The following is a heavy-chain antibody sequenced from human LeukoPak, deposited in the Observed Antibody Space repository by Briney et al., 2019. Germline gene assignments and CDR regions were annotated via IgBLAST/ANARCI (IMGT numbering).Heavy chain of an antibody. D-gene: IGHD6-19*01. V-gene: IGHV3-21*01. Sequence: NPGGSLRLSCAASGFTFSSYSMNWVRQAPGKGLEWVSSISSSSSYIYYADSVKGRFTIYRDNAKNSLYLQMNSLRAEDKAVYYCARDRTGYSSGYDAFDIWGQGTMVTVSS. CDR2: ISSSSSYI. J-gene: IGHJ3*02. CDR1: GFTFSSYS. CDR3: ARDRTGYSSGYDAFDI.